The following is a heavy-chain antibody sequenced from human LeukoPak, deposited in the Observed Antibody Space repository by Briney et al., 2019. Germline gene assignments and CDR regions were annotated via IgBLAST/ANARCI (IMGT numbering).Heavy chain of an antibody. D-gene: IGHD2-15*01. J-gene: IGHJ4*02. CDR2: VSADGTT. CDR1: GDSVTSSY. Sequence: SETLSLTCSVSGDSVTSSYWNWIRQPPGKGLEWIGYVSADGTTNYSPSLRNRLIMSVDTAKNDISLILMSVTAADTAIYYCARLDCVLEGCYNHWGRGTLVTVAS. V-gene: IGHV4-59*08. CDR3: ARLDCVLEGCYNH.